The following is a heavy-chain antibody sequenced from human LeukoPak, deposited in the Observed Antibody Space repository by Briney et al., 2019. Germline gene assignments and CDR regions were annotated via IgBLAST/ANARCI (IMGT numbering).Heavy chain of an antibody. J-gene: IGHJ4*02. Sequence: GGSLRLSCAASGFTFDDYAMHWVRQAPGKGLEWVSGISWNSGSIGYVDSVKGRFTISRDNAKNSLYLQMNSLRAEDTAVYYCARGNWNSDYWGQGTLVTVSS. CDR1: GFTFDDYA. D-gene: IGHD1-7*01. CDR2: ISWNSGSI. V-gene: IGHV3-9*01. CDR3: ARGNWNSDY.